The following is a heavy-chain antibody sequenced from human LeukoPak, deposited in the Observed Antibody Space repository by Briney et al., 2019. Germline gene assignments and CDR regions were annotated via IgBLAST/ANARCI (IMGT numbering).Heavy chain of an antibody. D-gene: IGHD3-22*01. CDR3: ARFGDGSGYLY. V-gene: IGHV4-59*01. J-gene: IGHJ4*02. CDR2: IYHSGST. Sequence: PSETLSLTCTVSGGSISSYYWSWIRQPPGKGLEWIGYIYHSGSTNYNPSLKSRVTISVDTSKNQFSLKLSSVTAADTAVYYCARFGDGSGYLYWGQGTLVTVSS. CDR1: GGSISSYY.